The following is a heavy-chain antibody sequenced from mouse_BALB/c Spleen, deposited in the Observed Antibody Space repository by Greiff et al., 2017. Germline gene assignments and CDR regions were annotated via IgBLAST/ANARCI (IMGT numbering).Heavy chain of an antibody. CDR2: IYWDDDK. Sequence: QVTLKVSGPGILQPSQTLSLTCSFSGFSLSTSGMGVSWIRQPSGKGLEWLAHIYWDDDKRYNPSLKSRLTISKDTSSNQVFLKITSVDTADTATYYCARRAVYYYGSSYGDAMDYWGQGTSVTVSS. D-gene: IGHD1-1*01. CDR1: GFSLSTSGMG. V-gene: IGHV8-12*01. J-gene: IGHJ4*01. CDR3: ARRAVYYYGSSYGDAMDY.